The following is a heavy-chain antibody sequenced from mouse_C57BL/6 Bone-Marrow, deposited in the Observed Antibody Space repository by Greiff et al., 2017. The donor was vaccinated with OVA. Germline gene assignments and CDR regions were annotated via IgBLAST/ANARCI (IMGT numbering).Heavy chain of an antibody. D-gene: IGHD2-3*01. CDR3: ARLDVYDSWCAY. CDR1: GYTFTSYW. V-gene: IGHV1-64*01. CDR2: IHPNSGST. J-gene: IGHJ3*01. Sequence: QVQLQQPGAELVKPGASVKLSCKASGYTFTSYWMHWVKQRPGQGLEWIGMIHPNSGSTNYNEKFKSKATLTVDKSSSTAYMQISSLTSEDSAVYYCARLDVYDSWCAYWGQGTLVTVSA.